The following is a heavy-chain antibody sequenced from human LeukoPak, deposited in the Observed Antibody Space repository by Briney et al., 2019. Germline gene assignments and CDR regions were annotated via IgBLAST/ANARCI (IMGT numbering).Heavy chain of an antibody. J-gene: IGHJ4*02. Sequence: PSETLSLTCSVSGDSISSSYWSWIRQPPGKGLEWIGYVYYSGTTNYNPSLKSRVTISVDTSKNQFSLKLSSVTAADTAVYYCARTPRYCSGGSCQVNYFDYWGQGTLVTVSS. CDR1: GDSISSSY. V-gene: IGHV4-59*01. D-gene: IGHD2-15*01. CDR3: ARTPRYCSGGSCQVNYFDY. CDR2: VYYSGTT.